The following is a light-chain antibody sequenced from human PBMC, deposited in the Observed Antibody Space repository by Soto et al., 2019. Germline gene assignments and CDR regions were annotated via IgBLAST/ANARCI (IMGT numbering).Light chain of an antibody. V-gene: IGKV3-20*01. Sequence: EIVLTQSPGTLSLSPGERATLSCRASQSVSSNYLAWYQRKPGQAPRLLIYGASSRATGIPDRFSGSGSGTEFTRTISRLEPEDFAVYYCQQYGSSPPNFGQGTRLEIK. J-gene: IGKJ5*01. CDR1: QSVSSNY. CDR3: QQYGSSPPN. CDR2: GAS.